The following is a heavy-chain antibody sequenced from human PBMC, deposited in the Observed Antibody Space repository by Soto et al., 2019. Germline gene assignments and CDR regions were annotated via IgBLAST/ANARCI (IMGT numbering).Heavy chain of an antibody. J-gene: IGHJ4*02. CDR1: GGTFSSYA. CDR2: IIPIFGTA. CDR3: ARVIWSGYPRVYYFDY. V-gene: IGHV1-69*01. D-gene: IGHD3-3*01. Sequence: QVQLVQSGAEVKKPGSSVKVSCKASGGTFSSYAISWVRQAPGQGLEWMGGIIPIFGTANYAQKFQGRVTITADESTSKAYMGLSSLSSEDTAVYYCARVIWSGYPRVYYFDYWGQGTLVTVSS.